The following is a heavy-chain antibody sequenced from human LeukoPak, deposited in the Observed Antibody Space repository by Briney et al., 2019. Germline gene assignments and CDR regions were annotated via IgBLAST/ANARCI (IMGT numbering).Heavy chain of an antibody. D-gene: IGHD6-19*01. CDR3: ARLKAVAGMNLPTDY. Sequence: PGGSLRLSCAASGFAFSNYAMHWVRQAPGKGLEWLAYIRYDGSSKYYADFVKGRFTISRDYSKNTLYLQMNSLRAEDTAVYYCARLKAVAGMNLPTDYWGQGTLVTVSS. CDR2: IRYDGSSK. CDR1: GFAFSNYA. V-gene: IGHV3-30*02. J-gene: IGHJ4*02.